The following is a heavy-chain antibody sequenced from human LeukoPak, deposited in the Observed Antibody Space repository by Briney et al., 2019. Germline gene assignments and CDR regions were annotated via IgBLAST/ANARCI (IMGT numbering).Heavy chain of an antibody. CDR3: ARGGSINRSLKY. V-gene: IGHV4-34*01. CDR1: GGSFSGHY. Sequence: SETLSLTCAVYGGSFSGHYWSWIRQPPGKGLEWIGEINHGGITTYNPSLKSRVTMSVDTSKNQFSLKLSSVTAADTAVYYCARGGSINRSLKYWGQANLVTVSS. CDR2: INHGGIT. J-gene: IGHJ4*02. D-gene: IGHD2-15*01.